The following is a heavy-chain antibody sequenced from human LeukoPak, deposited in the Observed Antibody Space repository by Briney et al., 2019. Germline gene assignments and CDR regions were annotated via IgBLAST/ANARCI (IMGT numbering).Heavy chain of an antibody. V-gene: IGHV4-31*03. D-gene: IGHD3-16*01. CDR3: ARAPGGDYAFDI. CDR1: GGSISSGGYY. CDR2: IYYSGST. J-gene: IGHJ3*02. Sequence: PSQTLSLTCTVSGGSISSGGYYWCWIRQHPGKGLEWIGYIYYSGSTYYNPSLKSRVTISVDTSKNQFSLKLSSVTAADTAVYYCARAPGGDYAFDIWGQGTMVTVSS.